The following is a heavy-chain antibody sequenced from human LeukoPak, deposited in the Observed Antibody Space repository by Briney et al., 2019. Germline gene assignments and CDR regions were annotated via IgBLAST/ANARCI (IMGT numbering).Heavy chain of an antibody. V-gene: IGHV1-8*01. CDR1: GYTFTSYD. D-gene: IGHD3-10*01. CDR2: MNPNSGNT. CDR3: ARRLTMVRGVIFRYYYYYMDV. Sequence: ASVKVSCKASGYTFTSYDINWVRQATGQGLEWMGWMNPNSGNTGYAQKFQGRVTMTRNTSISTAYMELSSLRSEDTAVYYCARRLTMVRGVIFRYYYYYMDVWGKGTTVTISS. J-gene: IGHJ6*03.